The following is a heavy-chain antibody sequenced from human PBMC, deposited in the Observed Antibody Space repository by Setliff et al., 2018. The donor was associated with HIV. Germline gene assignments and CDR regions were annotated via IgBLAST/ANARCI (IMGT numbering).Heavy chain of an antibody. Sequence: ASVKVSCKASGYTFNNSAMNWVRQAPGQGLELMGWINTNTGNPTYAQGFTGRFVFSLDTSVSTAHLQISSLKAEDTAVYFCARDLKRPNSNFRGGYPIPFDSWGQGTLVTVSS. J-gene: IGHJ4*02. CDR2: INTNTGNP. CDR1: GYTFNNSA. D-gene: IGHD3-3*01. V-gene: IGHV7-4-1*02. CDR3: ARDLKRPNSNFRGGYPIPFDS.